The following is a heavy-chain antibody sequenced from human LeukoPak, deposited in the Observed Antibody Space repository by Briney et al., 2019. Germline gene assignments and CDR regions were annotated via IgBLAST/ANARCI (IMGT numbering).Heavy chain of an antibody. J-gene: IGHJ4*02. CDR1: GYTFTSYY. CDR3: AREDGYCSGGSCYDFDY. D-gene: IGHD2-15*01. Sequence: GASVKVSCKASGYTFTSYYMHWVRQAPGQGLEWMGIINPSGGSTSYAQKFQGRVTMTRDTSTSTVYMELSSLRSEDTAVYYCAREDGYCSGGSCYDFDYWGQGTLVTVSS. CDR2: INPSGGST. V-gene: IGHV1-46*01.